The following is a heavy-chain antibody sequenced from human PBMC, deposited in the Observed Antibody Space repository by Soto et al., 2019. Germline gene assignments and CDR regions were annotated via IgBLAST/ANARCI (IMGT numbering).Heavy chain of an antibody. Sequence: SVKVSCKASGGTFSSYAISWVRQAPGQGLEWMGGIIPIFGTANYAQKFQGRVTMTTDTSTSTAYMELRSLRSDDTAVYYCARDQVSSTVPNAFDIWGQGTMVTVSS. J-gene: IGHJ3*02. CDR1: GGTFSSYA. CDR2: IIPIFGTA. V-gene: IGHV1-69*05. CDR3: ARDQVSSTVPNAFDI. D-gene: IGHD6-13*01.